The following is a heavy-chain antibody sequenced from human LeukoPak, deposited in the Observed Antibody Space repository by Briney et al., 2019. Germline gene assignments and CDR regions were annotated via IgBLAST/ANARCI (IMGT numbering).Heavy chain of an antibody. J-gene: IGHJ5*02. D-gene: IGHD2-2*01. CDR2: INPNSGGT. V-gene: IGHV1-2*02. CDR3: ARDVGYCSSTRCSYHRFDP. CDR1: GYTFTGHY. Sequence: ASVKVSCKASGYTFTGHYMHWVRQAPGQGLEWMGWINPNSGGTNYAQKFQGRVTMTRDTSISTAYMELSRLRSDDTAVYYRARDVGYCSSTRCSYHRFDPWRQGTLVNVSS.